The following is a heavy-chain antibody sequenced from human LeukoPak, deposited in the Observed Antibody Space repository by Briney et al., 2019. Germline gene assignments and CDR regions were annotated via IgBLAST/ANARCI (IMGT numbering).Heavy chain of an antibody. CDR2: ISGGGGGT. CDR1: GFSFSNYA. J-gene: IGHJ3*02. CDR3: AKEAPYPRGYDI. V-gene: IGHV3-23*01. Sequence: GGSLRLSCAASGFSFSNYAMSWVRQAPGKGLEWVSGISGGGGGTYYADSVKGRFTISRDNSKNSLYLQIHSLRAEDTALYYCAKEAPYPRGYDICGQGTMVIVSS. D-gene: IGHD3-22*01.